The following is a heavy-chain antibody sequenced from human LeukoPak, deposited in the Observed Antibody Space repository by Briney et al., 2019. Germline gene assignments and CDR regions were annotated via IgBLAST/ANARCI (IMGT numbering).Heavy chain of an antibody. CDR3: ARDQGIAVAARWFDP. Sequence: KASETLSLTCTVSGGSISSYYWSWIRQPAGKGLEWIGRIYTSGSTNYNPSLKSRVTMSVDTSKNQFSLKLSSVTAADTAVYYCARDQGIAVAARWFDPWGQGTLVTVSS. CDR1: GGSISSYY. CDR2: IYTSGST. D-gene: IGHD6-19*01. V-gene: IGHV4-4*07. J-gene: IGHJ5*02.